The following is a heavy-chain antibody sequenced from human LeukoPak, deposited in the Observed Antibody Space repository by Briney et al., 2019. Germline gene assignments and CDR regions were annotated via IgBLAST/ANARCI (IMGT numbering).Heavy chain of an antibody. CDR2: INPSGSST. J-gene: IGHJ5*02. D-gene: IGHD2-15*01. CDR1: GYTFTGYY. CDR3: ATSGSPFREFDP. V-gene: IGHV1-46*01. Sequence: ASVKVSCKASGYTFTGYYMHWVRQAPGQGLEWMGIINPSGSSTNYAQMFEGRVTMTRDTSTRTVYMDLSSLRSEDTAVYYCATSGSPFREFDPWGQGTLVTVSS.